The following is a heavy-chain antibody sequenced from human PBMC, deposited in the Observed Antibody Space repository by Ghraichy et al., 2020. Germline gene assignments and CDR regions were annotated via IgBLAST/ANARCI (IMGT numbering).Heavy chain of an antibody. J-gene: IGHJ6*02. CDR2: IGTAGDT. D-gene: IGHD5-18*01. CDR1: GFTFSNYD. Sequence: GGSLRLSCAASGFTFSNYDMHWVRQVTGKGLEWVSGIGTAGDTYYPGSVKGRFTISRENGKNSLYLQMNSLRAGDTAVYYCVRESGDSYGYGSGVYYGMDVWGQGTTVIVSS. V-gene: IGHV3-13*01. CDR3: VRESGDSYGYGSGVYYGMDV.